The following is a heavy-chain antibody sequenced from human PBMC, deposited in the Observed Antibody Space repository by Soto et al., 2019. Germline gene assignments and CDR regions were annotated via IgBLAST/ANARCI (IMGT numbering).Heavy chain of an antibody. J-gene: IGHJ5*02. CDR2: ISYDGSNK. Sequence: GGSLRLSCAASGFTFSSYGMHWVRQAPGKGLEWVAVISYDGSNKYYADSVKGRFTISRDNSKNTLYLQMNSLRAEDTAVYYCAKEAITAAGTFTYNWFDPWGQGTLVTVSS. V-gene: IGHV3-30*18. CDR1: GFTFSSYG. CDR3: AKEAITAAGTFTYNWFDP. D-gene: IGHD6-13*01.